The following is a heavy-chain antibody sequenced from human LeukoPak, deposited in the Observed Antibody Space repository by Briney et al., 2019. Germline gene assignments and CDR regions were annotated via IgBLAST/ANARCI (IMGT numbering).Heavy chain of an antibody. J-gene: IGHJ5*01. V-gene: IGHV1-46*01. D-gene: IGHD5-12*01. Sequence: GASVKVSCKASGYTFTSYYMHWVRQAPGQGLEWMGIINPSGGSTSYAQKFQGRVTITADKSTSTAYMELSSLRSEDTAVYYCAREGGNSGYDSWGQGTLVTVSS. CDR3: AREGGNSGYDS. CDR1: GYTFTSYY. CDR2: INPSGGST.